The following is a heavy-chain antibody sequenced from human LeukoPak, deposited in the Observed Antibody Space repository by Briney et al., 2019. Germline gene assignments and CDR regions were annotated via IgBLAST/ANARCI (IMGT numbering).Heavy chain of an antibody. CDR2: INPNSGGT. V-gene: IGHV1-2*06. Sequence: ASVKVSCKASGYTFTGYYMHWVRQAPGQGLEWMGRINPNSGGTNYAQNFQGRVTMTRDTSISTAYMELNRLRSDDTAVYYCARTLTAAPVDYWGQGTLVTVSS. D-gene: IGHD6-13*01. J-gene: IGHJ4*02. CDR3: ARTLTAAPVDY. CDR1: GYTFTGYY.